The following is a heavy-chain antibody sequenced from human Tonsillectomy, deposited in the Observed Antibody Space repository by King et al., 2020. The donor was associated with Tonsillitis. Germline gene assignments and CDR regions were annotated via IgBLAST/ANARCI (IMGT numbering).Heavy chain of an antibody. J-gene: IGHJ5*02. CDR2: IIPLIETS. Sequence: QLVQSGTEVKKTGSSVKVSCKASGDRFDKYAVSWVRQAPGQGLEWMGRIIPLIETSNLAPTFQGRVTMTADTTSSVVYMEVNSLQPDDTAVFYCATTPYYFGSGPYHSSDWFDPWGQGTLVIVS. D-gene: IGHD3-10*01. CDR1: GDRFDKYA. CDR3: ATTPYYFGSGPYHSSDWFDP. V-gene: IGHV1-69*04.